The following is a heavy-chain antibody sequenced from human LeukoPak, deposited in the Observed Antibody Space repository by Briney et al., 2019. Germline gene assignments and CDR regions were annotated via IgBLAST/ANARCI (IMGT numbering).Heavy chain of an antibody. J-gene: IGHJ4*02. D-gene: IGHD2-2*01. CDR3: TTFYCSSTSCYYFDY. CDR2: IKSKTDGGTT. V-gene: IGHV3-15*01. Sequence: PGRSLRLSCAASGFTFRSFGMHWVRQAPGKGLEWVGRIKSKTDGGTTDYAAPVKGRFTISRDDSKNTLYLQMNSLKTEDTAVYYCTTFYCSSTSCYYFDYWGQGTLVTVSS. CDR1: GFTFRSFG.